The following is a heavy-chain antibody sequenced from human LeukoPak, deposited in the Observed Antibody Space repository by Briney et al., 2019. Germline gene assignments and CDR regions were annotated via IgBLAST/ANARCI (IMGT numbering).Heavy chain of an antibody. CDR1: GFTFSDYG. D-gene: IGHD5-12*01. J-gene: IGHJ4*02. V-gene: IGHV3-23*01. CDR3: AKDLWGYKGY. Sequence: HPGGSLRLSCAASGFTFSDYGMSWVRQAPGKGLEWVSTITNNGGNTYYNADSVKGRFTISRDNSKNTLYLQMNSLRAEDTAVYYCAKDLWGYKGYWGQGTLVTVSS. CDR2: ITNNGGNT.